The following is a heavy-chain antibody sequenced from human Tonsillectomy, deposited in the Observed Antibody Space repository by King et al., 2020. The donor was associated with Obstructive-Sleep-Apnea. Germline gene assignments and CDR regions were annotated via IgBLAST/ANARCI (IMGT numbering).Heavy chain of an antibody. Sequence: VQLVESGGGLVTPGESLRLSCAASGFTFSSYTMNWVRQAPGKGLEWVSSISSSRSYIYCADSVKGRLTISRDNAKNSLYLQMNSLRAEDTAVYYCARGSFGEFSYIDFWGQGTLVTVSS. CDR2: ISSSRSYI. J-gene: IGHJ4*02. V-gene: IGHV3-21*01. CDR1: GFTFSSYT. D-gene: IGHD3-10*01. CDR3: ARGSFGEFSYIDF.